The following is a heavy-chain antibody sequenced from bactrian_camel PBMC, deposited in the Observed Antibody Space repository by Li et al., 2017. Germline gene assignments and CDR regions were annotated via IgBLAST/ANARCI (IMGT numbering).Heavy chain of an antibody. CDR1: SNSFRRLD. V-gene: IGHV3S40*01. CDR3: LSGGTWWYRD. Sequence: DVQLVESGGGLVEPGGSLRLSCTASSNSFRRLDMKWVRQAPGKGLEWVAGITRDSGRAEYGGFAKGRFTISGDNAKNALYLQMSSLKTEDTAVYYCLSGGTWWYRDWDQGTQVTVS. J-gene: IGHJ4*01. D-gene: IGHD6*01. CDR2: ITRDSGRA.